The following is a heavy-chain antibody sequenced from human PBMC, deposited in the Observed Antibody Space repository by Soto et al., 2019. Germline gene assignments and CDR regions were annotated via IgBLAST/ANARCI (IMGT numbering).Heavy chain of an antibody. V-gene: IGHV1-69*13. J-gene: IGHJ4*02. Sequence: SVKVSCKASGGTFSSYAISWVGQAPGQGLEWMGGIIPIFGTANYAQKFQGRVTITADESTSTAYMELSSLRSEDTAVYYCASRHGSKASYSIEYSAQGTLLLVSS. D-gene: IGHD2-15*01. CDR2: IIPIFGTA. CDR3: ASRHGSKASYSIEY. CDR1: GGTFSSYA.